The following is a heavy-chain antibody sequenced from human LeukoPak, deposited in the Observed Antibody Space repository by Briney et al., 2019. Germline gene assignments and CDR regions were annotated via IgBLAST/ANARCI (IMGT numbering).Heavy chain of an antibody. CDR1: GYTFTGYY. J-gene: IGHJ4*02. D-gene: IGHD3-3*01. CDR3: ARVGRHYEFWRGYYSY. CDR2: INPNSGGT. Sequence: GASVKVSCKASGYTFTGYYMHWVRQAPGQGLEWMGWINPNSGGTSYAQKFQGRVTMTRDTSISTAYMELSRLRSDDTAVYYCARVGRHYEFWRGYYSYRGQGTLVNVSS. V-gene: IGHV1-2*02.